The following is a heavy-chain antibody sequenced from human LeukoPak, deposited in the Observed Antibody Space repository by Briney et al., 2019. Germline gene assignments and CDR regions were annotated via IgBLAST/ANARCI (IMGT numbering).Heavy chain of an antibody. V-gene: IGHV3-53*01. D-gene: IGHD5-18*01. CDR2: IYSGGPT. Sequence: GGSLRLSCAASGFTVSSSYMSWVRQAPGKRLEWVSLIYSGGPTYYADSVKGRFTISRDYSKNTLYLQMNSLRAEDTAVYFCAKNVGYTYGLGSWGQGTLVTVAS. CDR3: AKNVGYTYGLGS. J-gene: IGHJ5*02. CDR1: GFTVSSSY.